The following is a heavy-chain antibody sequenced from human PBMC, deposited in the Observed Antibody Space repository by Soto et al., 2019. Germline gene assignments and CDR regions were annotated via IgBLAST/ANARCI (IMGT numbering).Heavy chain of an antibody. CDR3: ARDPSYYGMDV. J-gene: IGHJ6*02. V-gene: IGHV1-3*05. CDR2: INAGNGNT. Sequence: QVQLVQSGAEEKKPGASVKVACKASGFTFTSYAMHWVRQAPGQRLEWMGWINAGNGNTKYSQKFQGRVTNTRDTSASTAYMELSSLRSEDTAVYYCARDPSYYGMDVWGQGPTVTVSS. CDR1: GFTFTSYA.